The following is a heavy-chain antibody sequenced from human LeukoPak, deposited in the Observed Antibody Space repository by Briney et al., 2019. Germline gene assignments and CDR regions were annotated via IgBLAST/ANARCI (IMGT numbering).Heavy chain of an antibody. V-gene: IGHV1-2*02. CDR2: INPNSGGT. CDR1: GYTFTGYY. Sequence: ASVKVSCKASGYTFTGYYMHWVRQAPGQGLEWMGWINPNSGGTNYAQKFLGRVTMTRDTSISTAYMELSRLRSDDTAVYYCARGPHWDPHFNYWGQGTLVTVSS. J-gene: IGHJ4*02. D-gene: IGHD7-27*01. CDR3: ARGPHWDPHFNY.